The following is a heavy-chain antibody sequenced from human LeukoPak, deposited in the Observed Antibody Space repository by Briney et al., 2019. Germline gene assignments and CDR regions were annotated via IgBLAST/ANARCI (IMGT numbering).Heavy chain of an antibody. CDR1: GFTFSSYA. CDR3: ARDSSYCSGTSCWRTTGLSLKYYGMDV. J-gene: IGHJ6*02. V-gene: IGHV3-23*01. Sequence: QSGGSLRLSCAASGFTFSSYAMSWVRQAPGKGLEWVSAISGSGGSTYYADSVKGRFTISRDNSKNTLYLQMNSLRAEDTAVYYCARDSSYCSGTSCWRTTGLSLKYYGMDVWGQGTTVTVSS. CDR2: ISGSGGST. D-gene: IGHD2-2*01.